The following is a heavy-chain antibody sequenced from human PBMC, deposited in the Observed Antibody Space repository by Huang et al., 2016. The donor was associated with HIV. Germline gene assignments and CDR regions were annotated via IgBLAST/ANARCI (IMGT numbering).Heavy chain of an antibody. D-gene: IGHD5-18*01. CDR2: ISPSGDVT. CDR3: ARDVRYLHSHYYGMDV. V-gene: IGHV1-46*01. Sequence: EQLMQSGAEVMKPGASVKISCKASGQTFTNYYVHWVRQAPGQGLEWVGSISPSGDVTSPEQKFRGRLTMTRDAATNTAYMELSSLTSADTAIYYCARDVRYLHSHYYGMDVWGQGTTVIVSS. CDR1: GQTFTNYY. J-gene: IGHJ6*02.